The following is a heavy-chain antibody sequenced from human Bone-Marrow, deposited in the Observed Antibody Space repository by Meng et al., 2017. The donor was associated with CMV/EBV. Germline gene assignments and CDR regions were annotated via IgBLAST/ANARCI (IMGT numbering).Heavy chain of an antibody. D-gene: IGHD3-9*01. CDR2: INPNSGGT. Sequence: ASVKVSCKASGYTFTGYYMHWVRQAPGQGLEWMGWINPNSGGTNYAQKFQGRVTMTRDTSISTAYMELSRLRSDDTAVYYCARDGSYYDILTGYLYYFDYWGQRLLVTVAS. J-gene: IGHJ4*02. CDR3: ARDGSYYDILTGYLYYFDY. V-gene: IGHV1-2*02. CDR1: GYTFTGYY.